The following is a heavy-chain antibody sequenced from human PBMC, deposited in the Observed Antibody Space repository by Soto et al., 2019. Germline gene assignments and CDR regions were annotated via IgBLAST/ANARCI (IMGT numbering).Heavy chain of an antibody. D-gene: IGHD1-1*01. Sequence: ASVKVTCKASGYTFTSYAMHWVRQAPGQRLEWMGIINPSGGSTSYAQKFQGRVTMTRDTSTSTVYMELSSLRSEDTAVYYCARVWGYMGWNDDGYYFDYWGQGTLATVSS. J-gene: IGHJ4*02. CDR1: GYTFTSYA. CDR3: ARVWGYMGWNDDGYYFDY. V-gene: IGHV1-46*01. CDR2: INPSGGST.